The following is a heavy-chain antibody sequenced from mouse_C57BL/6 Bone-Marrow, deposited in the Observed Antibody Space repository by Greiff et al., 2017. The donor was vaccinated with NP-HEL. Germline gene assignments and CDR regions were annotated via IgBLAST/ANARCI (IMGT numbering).Heavy chain of an antibody. CDR3: TRSFCVGGFDY. Sequence: VKLMESGPELVKPGASVKISCKASGYAFSSSWMNWVKQRPGKGLEWIGRIYPGDGDTNYNGKFKGKATLTADKSSSTAYMQLSSLTSEDSAVYYCTRSFCVGGFDYWGQGTTLTVSS. D-gene: IGHD3-3*01. J-gene: IGHJ2*01. CDR1: GYAFSSSW. CDR2: IYPGDGDT. V-gene: IGHV1-82*01.